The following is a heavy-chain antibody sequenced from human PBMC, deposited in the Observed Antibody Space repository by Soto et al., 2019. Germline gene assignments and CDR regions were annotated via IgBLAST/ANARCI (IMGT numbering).Heavy chain of an antibody. J-gene: IGHJ6*02. Sequence: EVQLVESGGGLVQPGGSLRLSCAASGFTFSSYWMHWVRQAPGKGLVWVSRINSDGSSTSYADSVKGRFTISRDNAQSTLYLQINSLSADDTAVYYCARLGATPPNVWGRGSTVTVSS. CDR1: GFTFSSYW. CDR3: ARLGATPPNV. V-gene: IGHV3-74*01. CDR2: INSDGSST. D-gene: IGHD1-26*01.